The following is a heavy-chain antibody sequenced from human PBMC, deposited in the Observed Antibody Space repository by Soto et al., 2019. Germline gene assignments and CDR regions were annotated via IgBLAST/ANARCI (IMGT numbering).Heavy chain of an antibody. CDR3: ARVGMATIKSGYYYYGMDV. D-gene: IGHD5-12*01. CDR2: IIPIFGTA. CDR1: GGTFSSYA. V-gene: IGHV1-69*13. Sequence: SGKVSCKASGGTFSSYAISWVRQAPGQGLEWMGGIIPIFGTANYAQKFQGRVTITADESTSTAYMELSSLRSEDTAVYYCARVGMATIKSGYYYYGMDVWGEGTTVTVS. J-gene: IGHJ6*02.